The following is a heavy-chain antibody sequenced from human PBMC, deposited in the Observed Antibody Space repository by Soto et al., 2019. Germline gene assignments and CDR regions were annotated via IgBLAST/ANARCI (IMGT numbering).Heavy chain of an antibody. Sequence: EVQLLESGGDLVQPGGSLRLSCAASGFTFSNYDMSWVRQAPGKGLEGVSSVSSSGSSTYYADSVKGRFTISRDNSTNTLYLQMSSLGAADTAVYHCARRDCGSGRNCEFGAPAFAYWGQGNLVTVTS. CDR2: VSSSGSST. CDR3: ARRDCGSGRNCEFGAPAFAY. CDR1: GFTFSNYD. J-gene: IGHJ4*02. D-gene: IGHD2-21*01. V-gene: IGHV3-23*01.